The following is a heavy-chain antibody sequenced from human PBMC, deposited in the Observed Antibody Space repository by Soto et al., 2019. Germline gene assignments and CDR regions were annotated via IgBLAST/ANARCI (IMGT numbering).Heavy chain of an antibody. CDR1: GGSISSGDYY. J-gene: IGHJ6*02. D-gene: IGHD2-2*01. CDR2: IYYSGST. V-gene: IGHV4-30-4*01. Sequence: SETLSLTCTVSGGSISSGDYYWSWIRQPPGKGLEWIGYIYYSGSTYYNPSLKSRVTISVGTSKNQFSLKLSSVTAADTAVYYCASSLVVPAAYYGMDVWGQGTTVTAP. CDR3: ASSLVVPAAYYGMDV.